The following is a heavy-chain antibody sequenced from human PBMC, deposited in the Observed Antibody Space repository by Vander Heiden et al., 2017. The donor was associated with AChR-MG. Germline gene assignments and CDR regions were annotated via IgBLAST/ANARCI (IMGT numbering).Heavy chain of an antibody. Sequence: QVQLVESGGGVVQPGRSLRLSCAASGFTFSIYGMHWVRQAPGKGLEWVAVIWYDGSNKYYADSVKGRFTISRDNSKNTLYLQMNSLRAEDTAVYYCASQRRGYCSGGSCYDFQHWGQGTLVTVSS. V-gene: IGHV3-33*01. CDR1: GFTFSIYG. J-gene: IGHJ1*01. CDR3: ASQRRGYCSGGSCYDFQH. D-gene: IGHD2-15*01. CDR2: IWYDGSNK.